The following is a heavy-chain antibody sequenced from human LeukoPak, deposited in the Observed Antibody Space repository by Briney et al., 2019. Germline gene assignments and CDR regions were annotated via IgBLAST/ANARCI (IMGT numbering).Heavy chain of an antibody. CDR3: ARANRASGSFYDQLDP. J-gene: IGHJ5*02. D-gene: IGHD3-10*01. V-gene: IGHV4-59*01. CDR1: GDSISSYH. CDR2: VYYSGST. Sequence: SETLSLTCSVSGDSISSYHWNWIRQPPGKGPEWIGSVYYSGSTQFTPSLKSRVTMSVDTSKNQFSLRLSSVTAADTAVYYCARANRASGSFYDQLDPWGQGTLVTVSS.